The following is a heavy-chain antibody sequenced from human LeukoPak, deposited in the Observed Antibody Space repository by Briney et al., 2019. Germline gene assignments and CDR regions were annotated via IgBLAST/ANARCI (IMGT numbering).Heavy chain of an antibody. J-gene: IGHJ6*02. Sequence: SETLSLTCTVSGGSISSYYWSWIRQPPGKGLEWIGYIYYSGSTNYNPSLKSRVTTSVDTSKNQLSLKLSSVTAADTAVYFCARSRMATIDVYYYYGMDVWGQGTTVTVSS. CDR2: IYYSGST. V-gene: IGHV4-59*01. D-gene: IGHD5-24*01. CDR3: ARSRMATIDVYYYYGMDV. CDR1: GGSISSYY.